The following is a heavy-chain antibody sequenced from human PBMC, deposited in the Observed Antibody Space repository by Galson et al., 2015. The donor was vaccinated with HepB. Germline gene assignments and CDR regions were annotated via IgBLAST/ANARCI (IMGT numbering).Heavy chain of an antibody. J-gene: IGHJ3*02. D-gene: IGHD3-22*01. CDR1: GYTFTSYG. CDR2: INPNSGGT. CDR3: ARARGHLGDYYDSSGSSGGGDAFDI. Sequence: SVKVSCKASGYTFTSYGISWVRQAPGQGLEWMGWINPNSGGTNYAQKFQGWVTMTRDTSISTAYMELSRLRSDDTAVYYCARARGHLGDYYDSSGSSGGGDAFDIWGQGTMVTVSS. V-gene: IGHV1-2*04.